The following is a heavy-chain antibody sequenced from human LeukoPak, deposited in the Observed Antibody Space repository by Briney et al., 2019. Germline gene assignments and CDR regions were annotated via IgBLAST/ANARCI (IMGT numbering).Heavy chain of an antibody. V-gene: IGHV4-39*01. CDR2: ISYSGTT. D-gene: IGHD5-24*01. Sequence: SETLSLTCTVSGGPISSNYWNWIWIRQPPGKGLEWIGSISYSGTTYYSPSLKSRVTISGDTSKNQFSLTIGYVASADTAVYYCASHELSPGDFDVWGQGTMVTVSS. CDR1: GGPISSNYWN. J-gene: IGHJ3*01. CDR3: ASHELSPGDFDV.